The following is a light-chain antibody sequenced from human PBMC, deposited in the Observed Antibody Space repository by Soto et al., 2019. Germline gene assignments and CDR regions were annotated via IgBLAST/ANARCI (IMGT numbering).Light chain of an antibody. CDR1: QTISSW. V-gene: IGKV1-5*03. Sequence: IQMTHSPSTLSASVGDRVTITCRASQTISSWLAWYQQKPGKAPKLLIYKASTLKSGVPSRFSGSGSGTEFTLTISSLQPDDFATYYCQNYNSYSEACGQGTKVDIK. CDR2: KAS. CDR3: QNYNSYSEA. J-gene: IGKJ1*01.